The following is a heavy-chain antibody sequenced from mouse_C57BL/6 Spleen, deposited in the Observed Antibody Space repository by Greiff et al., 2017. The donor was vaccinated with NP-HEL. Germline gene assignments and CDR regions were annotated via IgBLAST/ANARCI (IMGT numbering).Heavy chain of an antibody. D-gene: IGHD1-1*01. CDR2: ISDGGSYT. V-gene: IGHV5-4*01. J-gene: IGHJ4*01. CDR3: ARDGDYYGSQNAMDY. CDR1: GFTFSSYA. Sequence: EVHLVESGGGLVKPGGSLKLSCAASGFTFSSYAMSWVRQTPEKRLEWVATISDGGSYTYYPDNVKGRFTISRDKAKNNLYLQMSQLKSEDTAMDYCARDGDYYGSQNAMDYWGQGTSVTVSS.